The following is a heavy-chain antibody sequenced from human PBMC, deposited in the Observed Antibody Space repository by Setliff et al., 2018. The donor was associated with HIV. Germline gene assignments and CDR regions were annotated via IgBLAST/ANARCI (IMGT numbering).Heavy chain of an antibody. V-gene: IGHV4-34*01. J-gene: IGHJ6*03. Sequence: SETLSLTCAVSGGSFSGYYWSWIRQPPGKGLEWIGCIFYGGTVYHSGRMYFNPSLKSRVTISVDTSKNQFSLKLSSVTAADTAVYYCASEAWTSYRSSSGYYYYYMDVWGKGTTVTVSS. CDR3: ASEAWTSYRSSSGYYYYYMDV. CDR1: GGSFSGYY. CDR2: IFYGGTVYHSGRM. D-gene: IGHD6-6*01.